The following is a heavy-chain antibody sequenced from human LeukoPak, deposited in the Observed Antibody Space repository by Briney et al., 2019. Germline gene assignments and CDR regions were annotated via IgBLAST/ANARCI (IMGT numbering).Heavy chain of an antibody. CDR2: IFTGGGS. J-gene: IGHJ4*02. D-gene: IGHD2-2*01. V-gene: IGHV4-4*07. CDR1: GGSISNYF. Sequence: SETLSLTCTVSGGSISNYFWSWIRQPAGKGLEWIGRIFTGGGSTYNPSLNSRVTMSVDTSKNQFSLKLSSVTAADTAVYYCARGVNRGYCSSTSCRTPYYFDYWGQGTLVTVSS. CDR3: ARGVNRGYCSSTSCRTPYYFDY.